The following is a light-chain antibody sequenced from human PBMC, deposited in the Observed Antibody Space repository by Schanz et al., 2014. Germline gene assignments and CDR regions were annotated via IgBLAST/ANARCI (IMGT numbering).Light chain of an antibody. Sequence: QSALTQPASVSGSPGQSITISCTGTSSDVGGYNYVSWYQQHPGKAPKLMIYDVSNRPSGVSNRFSASKSGNTASLTISDLQAEDEADYYCSSFTTSSAPGVFGGGTQLTVL. J-gene: IGLJ3*02. CDR1: SSDVGGYNY. CDR2: DVS. CDR3: SSFTTSSAPGV. V-gene: IGLV2-14*01.